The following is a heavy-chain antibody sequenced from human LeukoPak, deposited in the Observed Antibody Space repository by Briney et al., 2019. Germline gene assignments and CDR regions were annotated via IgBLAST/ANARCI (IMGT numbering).Heavy chain of an antibody. CDR3: ARDLGTSGWHTFDY. CDR1: GDNVASINGA. V-gene: IGHV6-1*01. J-gene: IGHJ4*02. CDR2: TYYRSKWYN. D-gene: IGHD6-19*01. Sequence: SQTLSLTCAISGDNVASINGAWNWIRQSPSRGLEWLGRTYYRSKWYNDYAVSMRGRITITPDTSKNQFSLQLNSVTPEDTAVYYCARDLGTSGWHTFDYWGQGTLVSVSS.